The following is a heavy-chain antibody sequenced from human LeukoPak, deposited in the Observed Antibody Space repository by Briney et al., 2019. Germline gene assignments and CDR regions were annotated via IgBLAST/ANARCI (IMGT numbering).Heavy chain of an antibody. Sequence: GGSLRLSCAASGFTFSSYEMNWVRQAPGKGLEWVSYITSGSTIYYADSVKGRFTISRDNAKSSLYLQMNGLRAEDTAVYYCVGDGRDGYNRYFHHWGQGTLVTVSS. J-gene: IGHJ1*01. CDR1: GFTFSSYE. CDR3: VGDGRDGYNRYFHH. V-gene: IGHV3-48*03. CDR2: ITSGSTI. D-gene: IGHD5-24*01.